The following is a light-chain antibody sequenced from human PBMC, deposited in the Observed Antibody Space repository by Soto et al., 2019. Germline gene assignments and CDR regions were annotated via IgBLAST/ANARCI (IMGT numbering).Light chain of an antibody. CDR1: QSVSSY. Sequence: EIVLTQSPATLSLSPGERATLSCRASQSVSSYLAWYQQKLGQAPRLLIYDASNRATGIPARFSGSGSGTDFILTISSLEPEDFAVYYCQQRSDWPLTFGPGTKVDIK. V-gene: IGKV3-11*01. J-gene: IGKJ3*01. CDR2: DAS. CDR3: QQRSDWPLT.